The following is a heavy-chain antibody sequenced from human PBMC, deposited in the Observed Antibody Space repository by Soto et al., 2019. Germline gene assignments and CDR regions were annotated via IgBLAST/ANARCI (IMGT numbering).Heavy chain of an antibody. CDR1: GFKFSTYG. D-gene: IGHD1-26*01. J-gene: IGHJ6*02. Sequence: QVQLVESGGGVVQPGRSLRLSCGASGFKFSTYGMHWVRQAPGKGLEWVAVISYDGNNKDYADSVKGRFTISRDNSKNPSYLQMKSLSAEDTAVYYCARGLVGYVFGVQDYYFGMDVWGQGTTVAVSS. CDR3: ARGLVGYVFGVQDYYFGMDV. CDR2: ISYDGNNK. V-gene: IGHV3-30*03.